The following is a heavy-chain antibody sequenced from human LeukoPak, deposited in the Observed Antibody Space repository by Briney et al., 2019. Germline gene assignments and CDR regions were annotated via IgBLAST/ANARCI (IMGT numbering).Heavy chain of an antibody. CDR1: GFTFSSYG. V-gene: IGHV3-33*01. Sequence: GGSLRLSCAASGFTFSSYGMHWVRQAPGKGLEWVAVIWYDGSNKYYADSVKGRFTISRDNSENTLYLQMNSLRAEDTAVYYCARDPARYSGTPYFDYWGQGTLVTVSS. CDR2: IWYDGSNK. J-gene: IGHJ4*02. CDR3: ARDPARYSGTPYFDY. D-gene: IGHD1-26*01.